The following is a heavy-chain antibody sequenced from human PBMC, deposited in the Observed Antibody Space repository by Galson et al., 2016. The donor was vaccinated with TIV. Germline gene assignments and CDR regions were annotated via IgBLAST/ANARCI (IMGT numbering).Heavy chain of an antibody. V-gene: IGHV4-34*01. CDR1: GGSFRGSY. CDR3: SRNKRGFTRGYGGHFDS. J-gene: IGHJ4*02. CDR2: VKDNGRV. D-gene: IGHD5-12*01. Sequence: SETLSLTCGVNGGSFRGSYWAWIRQYPGMGLEWLGDVKDNGRVDYNPSLKGRVTLSADASTTQFSLKLTSVTAADTGFYYCSRNKRGFTRGYGGHFDSWGQGILVTVSS.